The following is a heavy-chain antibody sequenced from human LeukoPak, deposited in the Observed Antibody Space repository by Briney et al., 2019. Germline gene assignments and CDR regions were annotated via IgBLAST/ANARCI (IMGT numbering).Heavy chain of an antibody. CDR2: ISYDGSNK. CDR1: GFTFSSYG. J-gene: IGHJ4*02. V-gene: IGHV3-30*18. CDR3: AKDDGDYVELPVDYFDY. Sequence: PGRSLRLSCAASGFTFSSYGMHWVRQAPGKGLEWVAVISYDGSNKYYADSVKGRFTTSRDNSKNTLYLQMNSLRAEDTAVYYCAKDDGDYVELPVDYFDYWGQGTLVTVSS. D-gene: IGHD4-17*01.